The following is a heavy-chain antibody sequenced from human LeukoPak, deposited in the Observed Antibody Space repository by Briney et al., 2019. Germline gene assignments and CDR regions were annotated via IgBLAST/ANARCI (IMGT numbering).Heavy chain of an antibody. V-gene: IGHV3-66*01. J-gene: IGHJ4*02. D-gene: IGHD1-26*01. Sequence: QAGGSLRLSCAASGFTVSSNYMSWVRQAPGKGLEWVSVLYSGGSAYYADSVKGRFTIPRDNSKNTLYLQMNSLRAEDTAVYYCVRDLRSGSYWGRGTLVTVSS. CDR3: VRDLRSGSY. CDR1: GFTVSSNY. CDR2: LYSGGSA.